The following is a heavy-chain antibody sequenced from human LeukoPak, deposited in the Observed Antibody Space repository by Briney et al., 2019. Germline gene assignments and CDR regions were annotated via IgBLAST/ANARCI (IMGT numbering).Heavy chain of an antibody. CDR3: ATEHVLPVLDV. D-gene: IGHD3-10*01. CDR1: GFTFSSYA. Sequence: PGRSLRLSCAASGFTFSSYAMHWVRQAPGKGLEWVAVISYDGSNKYYADSVKGRFTISRDNSKNTLYLQMNSLRAEDTAVYYCATEHVLPVLDVWGKGTTVTVSS. V-gene: IGHV3-30*04. J-gene: IGHJ6*04. CDR2: ISYDGSNK.